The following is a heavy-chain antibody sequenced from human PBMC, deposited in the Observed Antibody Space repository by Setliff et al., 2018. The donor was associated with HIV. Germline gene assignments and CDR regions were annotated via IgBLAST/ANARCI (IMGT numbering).Heavy chain of an antibody. V-gene: IGHV4-59*08. J-gene: IGHJ4*02. CDR2: VYYSGSS. CDR3: EVAGQ. D-gene: IGHD6-19*01. Sequence: SETLSLTCTVSGDSISSYYWTWSRQPPGKGLEWIGYVYYSGSSNYNPSLQSRVTISVDTSKNQFSLKLSSVTAADTAVYYCEVAGQWGQGTLVTVSS. CDR1: GDSISSYY.